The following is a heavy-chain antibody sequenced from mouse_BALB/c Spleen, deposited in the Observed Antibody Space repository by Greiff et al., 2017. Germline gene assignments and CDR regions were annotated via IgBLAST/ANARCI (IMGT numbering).Heavy chain of an antibody. CDR2: ISSGSSTI. CDR1: GFTFSSFG. D-gene: IGHD2-4*01. V-gene: IGHV5-17*02. CDR3: ARGGFYDYEDYYAMDY. Sequence: EVKLVESGGGLVQPGGSRKLSCAASGFTFSSFGMHWVRQAPEKGLEWVAYISSGSSTIYYADTVKGRFTISRDNPKNTLFLQMTSLRSEDTAMYYCARGGFYDYEDYYAMDYWGQGTSVTVSS. J-gene: IGHJ4*01.